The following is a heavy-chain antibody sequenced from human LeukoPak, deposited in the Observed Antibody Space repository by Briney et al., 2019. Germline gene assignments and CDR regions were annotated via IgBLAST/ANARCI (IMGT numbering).Heavy chain of an antibody. CDR1: GYTFSSYG. J-gene: IGHJ4*02. CDR2: ISAYNGNT. Sequence: ASVKVSCKASGYTFSSYGISWVRQAPGQGLEWMGWISAYNGNTNYVQKFQGRVSMTTDTSTSTAYMELRSLGSDDTAVYYCARDRELATILADYWGQGTLVTVSS. D-gene: IGHD5-24*01. V-gene: IGHV1-18*01. CDR3: ARDRELATILADY.